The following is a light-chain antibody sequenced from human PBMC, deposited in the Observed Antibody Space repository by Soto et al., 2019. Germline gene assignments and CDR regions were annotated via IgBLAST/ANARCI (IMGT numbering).Light chain of an antibody. Sequence: QSALAQPASVSGSPGQSITISCTGTSSDVGCYNYVSWFQQHPGKAPKLLVYDISNWPSGVSDRFSGSKSGNTASLTISGLQAEDEADYYSSSFTTSSTFVFGTGTKVTVL. J-gene: IGLJ1*01. V-gene: IGLV2-14*01. CDR1: SSDVGCYNY. CDR3: SSFTTSSTFV. CDR2: DIS.